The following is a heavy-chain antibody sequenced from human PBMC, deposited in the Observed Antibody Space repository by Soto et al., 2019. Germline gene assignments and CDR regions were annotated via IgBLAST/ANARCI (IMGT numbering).Heavy chain of an antibody. D-gene: IGHD6-19*01. CDR2: ISSNGGST. J-gene: IGHJ5*02. V-gene: IGHV3-64D*06. Sequence: PGGSLRLSCAASGFTFSSYAMHWVRQAPGKGLEYVSAISSNGGSTYYADSVKGRFTISRDNSKNTLYLQMSSLRAEDMAVYYCVKDIAVAASNWFDPWGQGTLVTVSS. CDR1: GFTFSSYA. CDR3: VKDIAVAASNWFDP.